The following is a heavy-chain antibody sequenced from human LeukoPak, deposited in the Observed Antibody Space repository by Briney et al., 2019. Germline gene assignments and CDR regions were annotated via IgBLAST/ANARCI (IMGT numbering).Heavy chain of an antibody. CDR3: VRDDATDDNGFDI. D-gene: IGHD3-9*01. V-gene: IGHV3-30*12. Sequence: GVSLRLSCAASGFTFSSFGMHWVRQAPGKGLEWVALIIDESRQFYTPSVKGRFTISRDNSKNTLYLEMNSLRVEDTAVYYCVRDDATDDNGFDIWGQGTMVTVSS. CDR2: IIDESRQ. CDR1: GFTFSSFG. J-gene: IGHJ3*02.